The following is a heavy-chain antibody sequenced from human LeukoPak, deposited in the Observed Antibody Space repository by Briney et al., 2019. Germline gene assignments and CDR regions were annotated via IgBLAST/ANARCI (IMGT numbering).Heavy chain of an antibody. V-gene: IGHV3-23*01. D-gene: IGHD6-13*01. J-gene: IGHJ5*02. CDR2: ISGSGGST. CDR1: GFTFSSYA. Sequence: GGSLRLSCAASGFTFSSYAMSWVRQAPGKGLEWVSAISGSGGSTYYADSVKGRFTISRDNSKNTLYLQMNSLRAEDTAVNYCAKSSSWSAGYNWFDPWGQGTLVTVSS. CDR3: AKSSSWSAGYNWFDP.